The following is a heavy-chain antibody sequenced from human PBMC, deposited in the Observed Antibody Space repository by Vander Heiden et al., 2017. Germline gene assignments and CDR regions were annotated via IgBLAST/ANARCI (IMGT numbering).Heavy chain of an antibody. CDR3: AIDGWGASDY. V-gene: IGHV3-33*01. CDR1: GFTFSSYG. Sequence: GFTFSSYGMHWVRQAPGKGLEWVAVIWYDGSNKCYADSVKGRFTISRDNSKNTLYLQMTSLSAEDTAGYDRAIDGWGASDYWGQGTLVTVSS. J-gene: IGHJ4*02. CDR2: IWYDGSNK. D-gene: IGHD3-10*01.